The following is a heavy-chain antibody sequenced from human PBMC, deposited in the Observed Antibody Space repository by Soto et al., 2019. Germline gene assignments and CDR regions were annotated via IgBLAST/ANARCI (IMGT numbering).Heavy chain of an antibody. CDR2: ISYDGSNK. D-gene: IGHD1-26*01. CDR3: ATDLSGRQLTH. J-gene: IGHJ4*02. V-gene: IGHV3-30*03. Sequence: QVQLVESGGGVVQPGRSLRLSCAASGFTFSSYGMHWVRQAPGKGLEWVAVISYDGSNKYYADSVKGRFTISRDNSKNTLYLQMNSLRAEDTAVYYCATDLSGRQLTHWGQGTLVTVSS. CDR1: GFTFSSYG.